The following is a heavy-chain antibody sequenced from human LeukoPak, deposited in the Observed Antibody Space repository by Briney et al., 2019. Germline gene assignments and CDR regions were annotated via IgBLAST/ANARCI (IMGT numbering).Heavy chain of an antibody. Sequence: QAGGPLRLFCSASGFTFSSYPVHWLRGAPGRAREYVLTISRKGGSTYYADSVKGRFTISRDNSKNTLYLQMSRLRAEGTAVYYRVEGSGGSRALLDYWGQGGLLTLS. CDR2: ISRKGGST. D-gene: IGHD2-15*01. V-gene: IGHV3-64D*09. CDR1: GFTFSSYP. CDR3: VEGSGGSRALLDY. J-gene: IGHJ4*02.